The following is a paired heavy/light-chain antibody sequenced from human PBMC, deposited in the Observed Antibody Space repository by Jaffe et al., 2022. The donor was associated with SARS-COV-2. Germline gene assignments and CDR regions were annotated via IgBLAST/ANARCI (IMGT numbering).Light chain of an antibody. Sequence: EVVMTQSPATLSVSPGERATLSCRASHSVSSNVAWYQLKPGQAPRLLSYGASTRATGIPARFSGSGSGTEFTLTINSLQSEDFAVYYCQQYNNWPYTFGQGTKLEIK. J-gene: IGKJ2*01. CDR3: QQYNNWPYT. V-gene: IGKV3-15*01. CDR1: HSVSSN. CDR2: GAS.
Heavy chain of an antibody. D-gene: IGHD2-15*01. CDR1: GGSISSGGYY. V-gene: IGHV4-61*02. Sequence: QVQLQESGPGLVKPSQTLSLTCTVSGGSISSGGYYWSWIRQPAGKGLEWIGRIYTSGNTNYNPSLKSRVTISVDTSKNQFSLKLSSVTAADTAVYYCARGYGPHDAFDIWGQGTLVTVSS. CDR2: IYTSGNT. CDR3: ARGYGPHDAFDI. J-gene: IGHJ3*02.